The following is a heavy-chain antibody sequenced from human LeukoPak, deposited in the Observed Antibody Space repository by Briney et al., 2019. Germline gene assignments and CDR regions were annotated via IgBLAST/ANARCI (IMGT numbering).Heavy chain of an antibody. CDR3: ASRDFDWLFSPGRGMDV. CDR1: GGSISSSSYY. J-gene: IGHJ6*02. CDR2: IYYSGST. Sequence: PSETLSLTCTVPGGSISSSSYYWGWIRQPPGKGLEWIGSIYYSGSTYYNPSLKSRVTISVDTSKNQFSLKLSSVTAVDTAVYYCASRDFDWLFSPGRGMDVWGQGTTVTVSS. V-gene: IGHV4-39*01. D-gene: IGHD3-9*01.